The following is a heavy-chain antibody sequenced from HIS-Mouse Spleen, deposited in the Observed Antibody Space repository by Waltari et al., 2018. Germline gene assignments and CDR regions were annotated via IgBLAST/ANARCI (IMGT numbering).Heavy chain of an antibody. D-gene: IGHD6-13*01. CDR1: GGPISSSSYS. V-gene: IGHV4-39*07. J-gene: IGHJ2*01. Sequence: HLQLQESGPGLVKPSETLSLTCTASGGPISSSSYSWARLRQPPGKGLEWIGSIYYSGSTYYNPSLKSRVTISVDTSKNQFSLKLSSVTAADTAVFYCAREIPYSSSWYDWYFDLWGRGTLVTVSS. CDR2: IYYSGST. CDR3: AREIPYSSSWYDWYFDL.